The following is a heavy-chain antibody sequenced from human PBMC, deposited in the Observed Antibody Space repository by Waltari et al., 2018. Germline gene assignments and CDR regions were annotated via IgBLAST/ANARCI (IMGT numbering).Heavy chain of an antibody. Sequence: EVQLVESGGGLVKPGGSLRLSCAASGFTFSSYSMNWVRQAPGEGREWFSSISSSSSYINYADSGKGRFTISRDNAKNSLYLQMNSLRAEDTAVYYCARVAHGAFDIWGQGTMVTVSS. CDR2: ISSSSSYI. CDR1: GFTFSSYS. J-gene: IGHJ3*02. CDR3: ARVAHGAFDI. V-gene: IGHV3-21*01.